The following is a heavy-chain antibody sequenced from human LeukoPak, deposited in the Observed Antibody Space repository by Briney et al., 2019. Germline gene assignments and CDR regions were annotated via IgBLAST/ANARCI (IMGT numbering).Heavy chain of an antibody. CDR1: GGSFSGYY. V-gene: IGHV4-34*01. CDR3: ATIASIAAAGTFDY. D-gene: IGHD6-13*01. CDR2: INHSGST. J-gene: IGHJ4*02. Sequence: SETLSLTCAVYGGSFSGYYWSWIRQPPGKGLEWIGEINHSGSTNYNPSLKSRVTISVDKSKNQFSLKLSSVTAADTAVYYCATIASIAAAGTFDYWGQGTLVTVSS.